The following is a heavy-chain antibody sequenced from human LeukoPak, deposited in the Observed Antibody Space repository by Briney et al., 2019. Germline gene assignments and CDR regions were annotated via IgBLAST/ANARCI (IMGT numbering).Heavy chain of an antibody. CDR1: GFTFSSYA. CDR3: APFYNWNFDY. Sequence: GGSLRLSCAASGFTFSSYAMHWVRQAPGKGLEWVAVISYDGSNKYYADSVKGRFTISRDNSKNTLYLQMNSLRAEDTAVYYCAPFYNWNFDYWGQGTLVTVSS. CDR2: ISYDGSNK. V-gene: IGHV3-30*04. J-gene: IGHJ4*02. D-gene: IGHD1-1*01.